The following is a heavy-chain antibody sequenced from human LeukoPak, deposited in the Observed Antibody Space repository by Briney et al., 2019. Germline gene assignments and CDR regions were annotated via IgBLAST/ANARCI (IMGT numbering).Heavy chain of an antibody. Sequence: GGSLRLSCAASGFTFSSYVMHWVRQAPGKGVEWVAFIRYDGSKKYYADSVKGRFTVSRDNSKNTLYLEMNSLRAEDTAVYYCAKDRSSRYDFWSGSFSHYYYYYMDVWGKGTTVTVSS. CDR1: GFTFSSYV. CDR3: AKDRSSRYDFWSGSFSHYYYYYMDV. J-gene: IGHJ6*03. D-gene: IGHD3-3*01. V-gene: IGHV3-30*02. CDR2: IRYDGSKK.